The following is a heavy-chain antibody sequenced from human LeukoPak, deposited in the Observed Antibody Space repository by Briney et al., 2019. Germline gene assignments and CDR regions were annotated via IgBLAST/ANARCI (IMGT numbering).Heavy chain of an antibody. D-gene: IGHD3-10*01. CDR1: GFTFSSYS. V-gene: IGHV3-21*01. J-gene: IGHJ4*02. Sequence: KPGGSLRLSCAASGFTFSSYSMNWVPQAPGKGLEWVSSISSSSSYIYYADSVKGRFTISRDNAKNSLYLQMNSLRAEDTAVYYCARGRITQYYFDYWGQGTLVTVSS. CDR3: ARGRITQYYFDY. CDR2: ISSSSSYI.